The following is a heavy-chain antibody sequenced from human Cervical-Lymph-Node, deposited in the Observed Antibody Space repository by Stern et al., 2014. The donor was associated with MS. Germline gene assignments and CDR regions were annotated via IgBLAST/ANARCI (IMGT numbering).Heavy chain of an antibody. J-gene: IGHJ4*02. CDR3: AAAAATVLAFDY. Sequence: QMQLVQYGAEVKKPGASVKASCRASGYTFTKYYIHWVRQAPGQGLEWVGVISPAGESTSYAQKYQGRITLTRDTSTGTVYMEVSSLTSDDTAVYYCAAAAATVLAFDYWGQGALVTVSS. CDR1: GYTFTKYY. CDR2: ISPAGEST. D-gene: IGHD2-2*01. V-gene: IGHV1-46*01.